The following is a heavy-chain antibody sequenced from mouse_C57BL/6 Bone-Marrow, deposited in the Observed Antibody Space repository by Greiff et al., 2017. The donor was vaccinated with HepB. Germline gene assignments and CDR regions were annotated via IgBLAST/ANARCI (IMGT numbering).Heavy chain of an antibody. CDR1: GFTFSSYG. V-gene: IGHV5-6*01. CDR2: ISSGGSYT. D-gene: IGHD4-1*02. CDR3: ARPSTGTRAMDY. Sequence: EVKVVESGGDLVKPGGSLKLSCAASGFTFSSYGMSWVRQTPDKRLEWVATISSGGSYTYYPDSVKGRFTISRDNAKNTLYLQMSSLKSEDTAMYYCARPSTGTRAMDYWGQGTSVTVSS. J-gene: IGHJ4*01.